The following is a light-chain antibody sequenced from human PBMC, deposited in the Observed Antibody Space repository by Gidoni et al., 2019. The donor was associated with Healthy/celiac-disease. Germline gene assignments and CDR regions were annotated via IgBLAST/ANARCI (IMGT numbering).Light chain of an antibody. V-gene: IGKV3-15*01. CDR3: QQYNNWPLMYN. CDR2: GAS. J-gene: IGKJ2*01. CDR1: QSVSSN. Sequence: EIVMTQSPATLSVSPGERATLSCRASQSVSSNLAWYQQKPGQAPRPLIYGASTRATGIPARFSGSGSGTEFTLTISSLQSEDFAVYYCQQYNNWPLMYNVGQGTKLEIK.